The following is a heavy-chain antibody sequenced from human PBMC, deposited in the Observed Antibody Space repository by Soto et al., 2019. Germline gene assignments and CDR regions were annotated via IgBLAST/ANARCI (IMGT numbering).Heavy chain of an antibody. J-gene: IGHJ6*01. CDR1: GFTLSSYD. Sequence: EVQLVESGGGLVQPGGSLRLSCAASGFTLSSYDIHWVRQATGEGLAWVSGIGSGGDTHYADSVKGRFIISREDGKNSVYLQINNLRVADTAVYYCTRKTPPTGMEVWGQGATVTVSS. D-gene: IGHD3-9*01. V-gene: IGHV3-13*01. CDR2: IGSGGDT. CDR3: TRKTPPTGMEV.